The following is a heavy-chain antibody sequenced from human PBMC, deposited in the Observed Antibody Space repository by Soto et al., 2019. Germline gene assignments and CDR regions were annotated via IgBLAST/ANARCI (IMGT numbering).Heavy chain of an antibody. Sequence: GGSLRLSCAASGFTFSSYGMHWVRQAPGKGLEWVAVIWYDGSNKFFADSVKGRFTISRDNSKNTLYLQMNSLRAEVTAVYYCARDGSSSELYYYMDVWGKGTTVTVSS. D-gene: IGHD2-2*01. V-gene: IGHV3-33*01. CDR2: IWYDGSNK. CDR3: ARDGSSSELYYYMDV. J-gene: IGHJ6*03. CDR1: GFTFSSYG.